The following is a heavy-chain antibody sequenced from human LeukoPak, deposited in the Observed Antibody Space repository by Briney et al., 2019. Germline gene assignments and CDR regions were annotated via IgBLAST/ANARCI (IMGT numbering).Heavy chain of an antibody. J-gene: IGHJ5*02. D-gene: IGHD3-10*01. CDR2: FDPEDGET. CDR3: AASQKYYGSGSYWWFDP. Sequence: ASVKVTCKVSGYTLTELSMHWVRQAPGKGLEWMGGFDPEDGETIYAQEFQGRVTMTEDTSTDTAYMELSSLRSEDTAVYYCAASQKYYGSGSYWWFDPWGQGTLVTVSS. CDR1: GYTLTELS. V-gene: IGHV1-24*01.